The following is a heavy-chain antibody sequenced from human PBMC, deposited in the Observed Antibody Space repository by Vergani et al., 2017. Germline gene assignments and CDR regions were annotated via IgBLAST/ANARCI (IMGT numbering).Heavy chain of an antibody. Sequence: QVQLQQWGAGLLKPSETLSLTCAVYGGSFSGCYWSWIRQPPGKGLEWIGEINHSGSTNYNPSLKSRVTISVDTSKNQFSLKLSSVTAADTAVYYCARVPSYYYGSGSYYYSHYFDCWDQGTLVTVSS. J-gene: IGHJ4*02. CDR3: ARVPSYYYGSGSYYYSHYFDC. CDR2: INHSGST. D-gene: IGHD3-10*01. V-gene: IGHV4-34*01. CDR1: GGSFSGCY.